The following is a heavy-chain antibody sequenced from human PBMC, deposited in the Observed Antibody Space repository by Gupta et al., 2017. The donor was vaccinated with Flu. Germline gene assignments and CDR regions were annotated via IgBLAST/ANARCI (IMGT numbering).Heavy chain of an antibody. Sequence: EVQLVESGGGLVQPGGSLRLSCAASGFTFSSYWMHWVRQAPGKGLVWVSRSNSDGSSTSYADSVKGRFTSSRDNAKNTLYLQMNSLRAEDTAVYYCARGISEGDMGSSLEYYGMDVWGQGTTVTVSS. V-gene: IGHV3-74*01. CDR1: GFTFSSYW. CDR2: SNSDGSST. J-gene: IGHJ6*02. CDR3: ARGISEGDMGSSLEYYGMDV. D-gene: IGHD6-13*01.